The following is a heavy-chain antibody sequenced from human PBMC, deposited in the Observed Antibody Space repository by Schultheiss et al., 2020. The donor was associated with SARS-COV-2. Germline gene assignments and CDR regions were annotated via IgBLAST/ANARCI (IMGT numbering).Heavy chain of an antibody. Sequence: SETLSLTCTVSGGSISSYYWSWIQQPAGKGLEWIGRIYTSGSTNYNPSLKSRVTMSVDTSKNQFSLKLSSVTAADTAVYYCARGIFWSGYPHYYYYGMDVWGQGTTVTVSS. D-gene: IGHD3-3*01. CDR3: ARGIFWSGYPHYYYYGMDV. CDR2: IYTSGST. CDR1: GGSISSYY. V-gene: IGHV4-4*07. J-gene: IGHJ6*02.